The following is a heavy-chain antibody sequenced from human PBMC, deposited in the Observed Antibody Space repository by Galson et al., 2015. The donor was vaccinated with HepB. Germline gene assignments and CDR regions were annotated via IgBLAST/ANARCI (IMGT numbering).Heavy chain of an antibody. Sequence: LSLTCTVSGGSISSYYWGWIRQPPGKGLEWIGYIYYSGSTNYNPSLKSRVTISVDTSKNQFSLKLSSVTAADTAVYYCARSVLQYNWFDPWGQGTLVTVSS. V-gene: IGHV4-59*01. CDR2: IYYSGST. CDR3: ARSVLQYNWFDP. D-gene: IGHD4-11*01. J-gene: IGHJ5*02. CDR1: GGSISSYY.